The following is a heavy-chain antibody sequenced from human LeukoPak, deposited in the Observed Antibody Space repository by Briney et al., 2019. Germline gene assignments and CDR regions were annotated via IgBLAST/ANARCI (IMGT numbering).Heavy chain of an antibody. CDR2: IHSDGTST. V-gene: IGHV3-74*01. CDR3: ARGGSGCFDY. Sequence: GGSLRLSCAASGFTFSSYWMHWVRQAPGKGLVWVSRIHSDGTSTSYADSAKGRFTISRDNAKNMLYLQMNSLRAEDTAVYYCARGGSGCFDYWGQGTLVTVSS. D-gene: IGHD6-19*01. CDR1: GFTFSSYW. J-gene: IGHJ4*02.